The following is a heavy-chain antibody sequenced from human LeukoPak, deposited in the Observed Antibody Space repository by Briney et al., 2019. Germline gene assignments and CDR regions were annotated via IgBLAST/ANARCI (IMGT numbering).Heavy chain of an antibody. J-gene: IGHJ3*02. CDR3: ARRDYGGNSVAFDI. Sequence: SETLSLTCTVSGGSISSYYWSWIRQPPGKGLEWIGYIYYSGSTNYNPSLKSRVTISVDTSKNQFSLKLSSVTAADTAVYYCARRDYGGNSVAFDIWGQGTMVTVSS. V-gene: IGHV4-59*08. CDR2: IYYSGST. CDR1: GGSISSYY. D-gene: IGHD4-23*01.